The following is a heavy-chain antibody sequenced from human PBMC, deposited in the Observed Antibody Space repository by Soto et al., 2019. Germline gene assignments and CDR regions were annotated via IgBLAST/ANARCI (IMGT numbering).Heavy chain of an antibody. CDR2: IHHSGTT. CDR3: ALVGRYFSSTGCLYWYLDL. D-gene: IGHD2-2*01. CDR1: SGSISTNNW. J-gene: IGHJ2*01. V-gene: IGHV4-4*02. Sequence: QVQLQESGPGLVKPSGTLSLTCAVSSGSISTNNWWSWVRQPPGKGLEWIGEIHHSGTTNYNPSLKRRVTMSVYKSKNKFSLHLNLVTAAVTAVYYFALVGRYFSSTGCLYWYLDLWGRGTLVSVSS.